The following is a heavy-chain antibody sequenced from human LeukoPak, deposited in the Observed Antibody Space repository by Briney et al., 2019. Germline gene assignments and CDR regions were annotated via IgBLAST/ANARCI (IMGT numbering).Heavy chain of an antibody. CDR3: AKDHIIAAGMGIDY. V-gene: IGHV3-30*18. J-gene: IGHJ4*02. CDR1: GFTFSSYG. CDR2: ISSDGGNK. D-gene: IGHD6-13*01. Sequence: GGSLRLSCAASGFTFSSYGMHWVRQAPGKGLEWVAVISSDGGNKYYADSVKGRFTISRDNSKNTLYLQMNSLRAEDTAVYYCAKDHIIAAGMGIDYWGQGTLVTVSS.